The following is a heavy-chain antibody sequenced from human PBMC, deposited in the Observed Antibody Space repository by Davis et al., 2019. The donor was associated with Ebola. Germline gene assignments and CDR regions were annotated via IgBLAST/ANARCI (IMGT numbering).Heavy chain of an antibody. Sequence: GESLKISCAASGFTFSGSAMHWVRQAPGKGLEWVSVIYSGGSTYYADSVKGRFTISRDNSKNTLYLQMNSLRAEDTAVYYCARDAYYYDSSGYYLYYFDYWGQGTLVTVSS. V-gene: IGHV3-66*01. CDR3: ARDAYYYDSSGYYLYYFDY. D-gene: IGHD3-22*01. CDR2: IYSGGST. J-gene: IGHJ4*02. CDR1: GFTFSGSA.